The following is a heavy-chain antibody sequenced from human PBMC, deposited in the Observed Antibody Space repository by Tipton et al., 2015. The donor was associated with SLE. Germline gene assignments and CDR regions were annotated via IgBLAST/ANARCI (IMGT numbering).Heavy chain of an antibody. D-gene: IGHD3/OR15-3a*01. CDR3: ARDSDDAFDI. J-gene: IGHJ3*02. CDR2: TSTDSGET. V-gene: IGHV1-8*01. CDR1: GDTFSGYT. Sequence: QLVQSGAEAKKPGASVKVSCKASGDTFSGYTINWVRQAPGQGLEWMGWTSTDSGETGLAQKFQARVTMTTNDSISTASMEVRSLTSEDTAMYYCARDSDDAFDIWGQGTMVTVSS.